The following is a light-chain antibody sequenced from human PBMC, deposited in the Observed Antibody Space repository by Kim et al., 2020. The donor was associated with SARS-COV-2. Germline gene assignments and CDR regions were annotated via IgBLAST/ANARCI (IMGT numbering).Light chain of an antibody. V-gene: IGLV3-21*04. CDR3: QVWDSSSDHPVV. CDR1: NIGSKS. J-gene: IGLJ2*01. CDR2: YDS. Sequence: SYELTQPPSVSVAPGKTARITCGGNNIGSKSLHWYQQKPGQAPVLVIYYDSDRPSGIPERFSGSNSGNTATLTISRVEAGDEADYYCQVWDSSSDHPVVFGGVTQLTVL.